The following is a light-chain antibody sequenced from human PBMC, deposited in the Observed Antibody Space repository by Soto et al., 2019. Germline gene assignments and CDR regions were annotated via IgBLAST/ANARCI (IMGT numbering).Light chain of an antibody. CDR2: GAS. CDR3: HQSGISPLT. J-gene: IGKJ3*01. CDR1: QSVSASF. Sequence: EIVLTQSPGTLSLSPGERATLSCRASQSVSASFLAWYQQKPGQAPRLLIYGASSRATGIPDRFSGGGSGTDFTLTISRLEPEDFAVYYCHQSGISPLTFGPGTKVDVK. V-gene: IGKV3-20*01.